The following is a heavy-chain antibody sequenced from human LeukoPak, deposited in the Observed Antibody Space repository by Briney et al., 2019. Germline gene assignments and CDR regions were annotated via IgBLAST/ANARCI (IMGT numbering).Heavy chain of an antibody. V-gene: IGHV4-34*01. D-gene: IGHD2-8*02. CDR1: GGSFSGYY. Sequence: SETLSLTCAVYGGSFSGYYWSWIRQPPGKGLEWIGEINHSGSTNYNPSLKSRVTISVDTSKNQFSLKLSSVTAADTAVYYCASRRVYRWRGLDFDYWGQGTLVTVSS. J-gene: IGHJ4*02. CDR2: INHSGST. CDR3: ASRRVYRWRGLDFDY.